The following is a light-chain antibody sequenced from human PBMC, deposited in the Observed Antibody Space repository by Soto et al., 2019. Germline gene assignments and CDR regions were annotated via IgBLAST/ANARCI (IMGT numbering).Light chain of an antibody. V-gene: IGKV3-11*01. CDR3: QQRSNWPLT. Sequence: EIVLTQSPATLSLSPGERATLSCGASQSVHSYLAWYQQKPGQAPRLLIYDASNRATGIPARVSGSGSGTDFTLTISSLEPEDFAVYYCQQRSNWPLTFGGGTKVEIK. J-gene: IGKJ4*01. CDR2: DAS. CDR1: QSVHSY.